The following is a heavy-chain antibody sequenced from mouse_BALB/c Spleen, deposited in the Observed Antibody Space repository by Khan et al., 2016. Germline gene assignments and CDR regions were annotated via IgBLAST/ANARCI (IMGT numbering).Heavy chain of an antibody. CDR2: ISYSGST. Sequence: EVQLQESGPGLVKPSQSLSLTCTVTGYSITSDYAWNWIRQFPGNKLEWMGYISYSGSTSYNPSLNSRISITRDTSKHQFFLQLNSVTTEDTATDYCARGDYGSSSWFAYWGQGTLVTVSA. D-gene: IGHD1-1*01. J-gene: IGHJ3*01. CDR3: ARGDYGSSSWFAY. CDR1: GYSITSDYA. V-gene: IGHV3-2*02.